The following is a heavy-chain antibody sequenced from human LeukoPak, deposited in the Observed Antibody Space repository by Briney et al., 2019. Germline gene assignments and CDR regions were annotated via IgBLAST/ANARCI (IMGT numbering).Heavy chain of an antibody. J-gene: IGHJ6*03. CDR2: ISSSGSTI. D-gene: IGHD2-2*01. Sequence: PGESLRLSCAASGFTFSDYYMSWIRQAPGKGLEWVSYISSSGSTIYYADSVKGRFTISRDNAKNSLYLQMNSLRAEDTAVYYCASYGYCSSTSCSYYYYYYMDVWGKGTTVTVSS. V-gene: IGHV3-11*04. CDR1: GFTFSDYY. CDR3: ASYGYCSSTSCSYYYYYYMDV.